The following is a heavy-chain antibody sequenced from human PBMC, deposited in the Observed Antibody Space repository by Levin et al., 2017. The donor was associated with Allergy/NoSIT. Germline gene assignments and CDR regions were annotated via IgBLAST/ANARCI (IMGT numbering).Heavy chain of an antibody. CDR3: AACITLVRGVPQYHFGY. CDR2: ISAHNGNS. D-gene: IGHD3-10*01. Sequence: GESLKISCKASGYTFTRFGVSWVRQAPGQGLEWMGWISAHNGNSNYAQKFQGRVTMTTDTSTSTAYMELRSLRSDDTAVYYCAACITLVRGVPQYHFGYWGPGTLVTVSS. CDR1: GYTFTRFG. J-gene: IGHJ4*02. V-gene: IGHV1-18*01.